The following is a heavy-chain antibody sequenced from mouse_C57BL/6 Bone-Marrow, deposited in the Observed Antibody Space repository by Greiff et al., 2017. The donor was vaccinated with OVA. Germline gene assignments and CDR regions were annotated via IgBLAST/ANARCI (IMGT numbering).Heavy chain of an antibody. CDR3: TFYSNYPYYFDY. V-gene: IGHV1-5*01. D-gene: IGHD2-5*01. CDR1: GYTFTSYW. J-gene: IGHJ2*01. Sequence: EVKLVESGTVLARPGASVKMSCKTSGYTFTSYWMHWVKQRPGQGLEWIGAIYPGNSDTSYNQKFKGKAKLTAVTSASTAYMELSSLTNEDSAVYYCTFYSNYPYYFDYWGQGTTLTVSS. CDR2: IYPGNSDT.